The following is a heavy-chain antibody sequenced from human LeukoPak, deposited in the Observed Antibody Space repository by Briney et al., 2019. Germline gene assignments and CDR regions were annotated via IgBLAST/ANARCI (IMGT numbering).Heavy chain of an antibody. V-gene: IGHV1-69*05. CDR1: GGTFSSYA. J-gene: IGHJ4*02. CDR3: ARDGGYSSSLGY. D-gene: IGHD5-18*01. CDR2: IIPIFGTA. Sequence: SVKVSCKASGGTFSSYAISWVRQAPGQGLEWMGGIIPIFGTANYAQKFQGRVTMTRDTSTSTVYMELSSLRSEDTAVYYCARDGGYSSSLGYWGQGTLVTVSS.